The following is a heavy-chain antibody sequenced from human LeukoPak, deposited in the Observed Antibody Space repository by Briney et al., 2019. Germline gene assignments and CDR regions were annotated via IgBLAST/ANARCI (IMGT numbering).Heavy chain of an antibody. D-gene: IGHD3-22*01. CDR1: GGTLNSYV. CDR3: ARIGVDYYDSSGYYHASMGDDY. CDR2: IIPIFGTA. Sequence: ASVKVSCKASGGTLNSYVISWVRQAPGQGLEWMGGIIPIFGTANYAQKFQGRVTITADKFTSTAYMELSSLRSEDTAVYYCARIGVDYYDSSGYYHASMGDDYWGQGTLVTVSS. V-gene: IGHV1-69*06. J-gene: IGHJ4*02.